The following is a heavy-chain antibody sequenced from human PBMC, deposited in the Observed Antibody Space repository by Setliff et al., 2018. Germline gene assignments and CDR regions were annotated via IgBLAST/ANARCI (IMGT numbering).Heavy chain of an antibody. CDR3: ARHLLVQGTYHFDY. CDR1: GGSISSGSYY. V-gene: IGHV4-39*01. D-gene: IGHD3-10*01. J-gene: IGHJ4*02. CDR2: MYYSGST. Sequence: SETLSLTCSVSGGSISSGSYYWGWIRQSPGKGLEWIGSMYYSGSTYYNPSLKGRVTLSVDTAKNQFSLKLTSMTAADTAVYFCARHLLVQGTYHFDYWGQGSPVTVSS.